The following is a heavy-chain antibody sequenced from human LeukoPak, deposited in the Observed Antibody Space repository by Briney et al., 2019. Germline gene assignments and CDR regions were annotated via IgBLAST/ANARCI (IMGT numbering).Heavy chain of an antibody. CDR3: AACRTSSAAYYYYGMDV. CDR2: IYPGDSDT. V-gene: IGHV5-51*01. Sequence: GESLKISCKGSGYSFTSYWIGWVRQMPGKGLEWMGIIYPGDSDTRYSPSFQGQVTISADKSISTAYLQWSSLKASDSAMYYCAACRTSSAAYYYYGMDVWGQGTTVTVSS. J-gene: IGHJ6*02. CDR1: GYSFTSYW. D-gene: IGHD2-15*01.